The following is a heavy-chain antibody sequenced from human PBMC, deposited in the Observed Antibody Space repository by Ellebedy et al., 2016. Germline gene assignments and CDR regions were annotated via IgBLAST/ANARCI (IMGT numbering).Heavy chain of an antibody. CDR2: INHSGST. CDR1: GGSFSGYY. V-gene: IGHV4-34*01. J-gene: IGHJ4*02. CDR3: ARGRYCSSTSCFGYFDY. D-gene: IGHD2-2*01. Sequence: SETLSLXXAVYGGSFSGYYWSWIRQPPGKGLEWIGEINHSGSTNYNPSLKSRVTISVDTSKNQFSLKLSSVTAADTAVYYCARGRYCSSTSCFGYFDYWGQGTLVTVSS.